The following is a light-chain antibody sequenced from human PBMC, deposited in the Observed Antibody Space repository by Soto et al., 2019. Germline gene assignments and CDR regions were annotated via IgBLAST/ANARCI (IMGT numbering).Light chain of an antibody. Sequence: DIQMTQSPSSLSASVGDTVTIPCRASLGISNYLNWYQQRPGQAPRLLIFSVSSLQSGVPSRFSGSGSGTHFTLTITSLQPEDSATYYCQHIYSPPHTFGQGTRLEIK. CDR3: QHIYSPPHT. V-gene: IGKV1-39*01. CDR2: SVS. CDR1: LGISNY. J-gene: IGKJ5*01.